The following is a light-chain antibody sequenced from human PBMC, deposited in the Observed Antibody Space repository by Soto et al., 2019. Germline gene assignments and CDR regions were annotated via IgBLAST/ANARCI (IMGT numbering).Light chain of an antibody. V-gene: IGKV1-5*03. CDR3: QQYNSYPWT. CDR1: QSISSW. Sequence: DIQMTQSPSTLSASLGDRVTITCRASQSISSWLAWYQLKPRKAPNLLIYKASSLESGVPSRFSGSGSGTEFTLTISSLQRDDFATYYCQQYNSYPWTFGQGTKVEIK. J-gene: IGKJ1*01. CDR2: KAS.